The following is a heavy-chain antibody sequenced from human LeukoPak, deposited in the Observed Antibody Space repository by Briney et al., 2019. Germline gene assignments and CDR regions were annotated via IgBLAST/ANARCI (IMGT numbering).Heavy chain of an antibody. Sequence: SETLSLACAVYNGSFSGYYWSWIRQPPGKGLEWIGEINDSGSTNYKSSLRSRVTISVDTSKNQFALNLNSMTAADTAVYYCARGRRVGLAKYPILNAFFDYWGQGTLVTVSS. D-gene: IGHD1-14*01. J-gene: IGHJ4*02. CDR1: NGSFSGYY. V-gene: IGHV4-34*01. CDR2: INDSGST. CDR3: ARGRRVGLAKYPILNAFFDY.